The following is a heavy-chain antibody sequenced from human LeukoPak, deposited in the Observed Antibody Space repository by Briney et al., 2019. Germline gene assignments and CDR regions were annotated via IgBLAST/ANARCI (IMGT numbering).Heavy chain of an antibody. CDR3: ARRGGTASYYYYYYMDV. V-gene: IGHV3-7*01. J-gene: IGHJ6*03. Sequence: GGSLRLSCAASGFTFSSYWMSWVRQAPGKGLEWVANIKQDGSEKYYVDSVKGRFTISRDNAKNSLYLQMNSLRAEDTAVYYCARRGGTASYYYYYYMDVWGKGTTVTVSS. CDR1: GFTFSSYW. CDR2: IKQDGSEK.